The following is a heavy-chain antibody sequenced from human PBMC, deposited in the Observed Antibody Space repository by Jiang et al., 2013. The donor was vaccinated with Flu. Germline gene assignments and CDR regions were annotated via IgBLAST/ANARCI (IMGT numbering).Heavy chain of an antibody. J-gene: IGHJ4*02. D-gene: IGHD3-10*01. V-gene: IGHV3-23*01. CDR3: AKEGSGMAFDY. CDR1: YA. Sequence: YAMSWVRQAPGKGLEWVSAISGSGGSTFYADSVKGRFTISRDNSKNTLSLQMNSLRVEDTAVYYCAKEGSGMAFDYWGQGTLVTVSS. CDR2: ISGSGGST.